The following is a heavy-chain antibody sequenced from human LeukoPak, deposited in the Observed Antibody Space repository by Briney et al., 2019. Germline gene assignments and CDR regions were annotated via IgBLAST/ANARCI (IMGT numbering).Heavy chain of an antibody. V-gene: IGHV3-21*01. CDR2: ISSSSNYI. CDR1: GFTFTSYS. CDR3: AREPGDSSGWSE. J-gene: IGHJ4*02. Sequence: GGSLRLSCAASGFTFTSYSMNWVRQAPGKGLEWVSSISSSSNYIFYADSVKGRFTISRDNAKNSLYLQMNSLRAEDTAVYYCAREPGDSSGWSEWGQGTLVTVSS. D-gene: IGHD6-19*01.